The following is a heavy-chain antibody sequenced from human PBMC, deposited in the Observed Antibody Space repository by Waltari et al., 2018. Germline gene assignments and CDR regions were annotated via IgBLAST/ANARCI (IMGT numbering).Heavy chain of an antibody. D-gene: IGHD4-17*01. J-gene: IGHJ4*02. CDR2: IIPFLTKV. CDR1: GGTFRNYP. Sequence: QVQLVQSGGEVKKPGSSVKVSCKTSGGTFRNYPINWVRQAPGQGLEWMGGIIPFLTKVDDDQKFQDRVTITADESTSTAFMELSRLRYDDTAIYYCARGGHDYSDYILDSFGSSFDSWGQGTLVTVSS. V-gene: IGHV1-69*11. CDR3: ARGGHDYSDYILDSFGSSFDS.